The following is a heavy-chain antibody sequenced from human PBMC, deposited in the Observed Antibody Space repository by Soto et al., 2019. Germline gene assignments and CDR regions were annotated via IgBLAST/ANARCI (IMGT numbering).Heavy chain of an antibody. Sequence: QVQLVQSGAEVKKPGASVKVSCKASGYTFTSYDLNWVRQATGQGLEWSGWMNPNSGNTGFGQKFQGIVTMTKNTSKSTAYMELSSLRSEDTAGYYCARERVGANDYWGQGTLVTVSS. CDR2: MNPNSGNT. CDR3: ARERVGANDY. CDR1: GYTFTSYD. J-gene: IGHJ4*02. D-gene: IGHD1-26*01. V-gene: IGHV1-8*01.